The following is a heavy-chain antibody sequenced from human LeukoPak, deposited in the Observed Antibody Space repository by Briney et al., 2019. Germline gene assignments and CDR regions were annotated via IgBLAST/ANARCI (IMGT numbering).Heavy chain of an antibody. D-gene: IGHD6-6*01. CDR3: ASCRIASRRAFGYYCYMDV. CDR2: IIPIFGTA. J-gene: IGHJ6*03. V-gene: IGHV1-69*05. Sequence: ASVKVSCKASGGTFSSYAISWVRQAPGQGLEWMGGIIPIFGTANYAQKFQGRVTITTDESTSTAYMELSSLRSEDTAVYYCASCRIASRRAFGYYCYMDVWGKGTTVTVSS. CDR1: GGTFSSYA.